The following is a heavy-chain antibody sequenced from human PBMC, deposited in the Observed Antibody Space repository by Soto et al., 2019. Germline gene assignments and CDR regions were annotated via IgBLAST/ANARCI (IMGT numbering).Heavy chain of an antibody. Sequence: SETLSLTCTVSGGSISSYYWAWIRQPPGKGLEWIGFIHYSGNSNYNPSLKSRITISVDTSKNQFSLKLRSVTAADTAVYYCARGVDRQWADYWGQGTLVTVSS. CDR3: ARGVDRQWADY. J-gene: IGHJ4*02. D-gene: IGHD6-19*01. CDR2: IHYSGNS. V-gene: IGHV4-59*01. CDR1: GGSISSYY.